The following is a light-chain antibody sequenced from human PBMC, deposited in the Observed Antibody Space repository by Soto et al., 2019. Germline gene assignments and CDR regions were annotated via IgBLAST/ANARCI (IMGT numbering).Light chain of an antibody. V-gene: IGKV1-39*01. CDR2: SAS. CDR1: QTVTDY. Sequence: DIHMTHSPSSLSASLGDIVAITVRAGQTVTDYLNRYQHKPGKAPKLLIYSASTLQSGVPSRFSGSGSGTDFTLTITSLQPEDFGTYYCHQTYSTPQTFGQGTKVDIK. CDR3: HQTYSTPQT. J-gene: IGKJ1*01.